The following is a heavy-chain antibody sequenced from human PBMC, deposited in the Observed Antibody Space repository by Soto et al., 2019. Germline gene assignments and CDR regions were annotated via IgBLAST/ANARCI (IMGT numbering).Heavy chain of an antibody. CDR3: ARARAYYDILTGYLGWFDP. V-gene: IGHV4-59*01. CDR1: GGSISSYY. J-gene: IGHJ5*02. D-gene: IGHD3-9*01. Sequence: SETLSLTCTVSGGSISSYYWSWIRQPPGKGLEWIGYIYYSGSTNYNPSLKSRVTISVDTSKNQFSLQLSSVTAADTAVYYCARARAYYDILTGYLGWFDPWGQGTLVTVSS. CDR2: IYYSGST.